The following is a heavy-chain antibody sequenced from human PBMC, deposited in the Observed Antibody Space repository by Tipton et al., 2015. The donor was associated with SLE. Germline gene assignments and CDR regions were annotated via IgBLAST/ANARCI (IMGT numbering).Heavy chain of an antibody. V-gene: IGHV4-38-2*01. Sequence: TLSLTCAVSGYSISSGYYWGWLRQPPGKGLEWSGFIYYSGRTNYNPSPKRRVTISVETSKNQFSLKLSSVTAADTAVYYCARGTLAARRGLDYWGQGTLVTVSS. CDR3: ARGTLAARRGLDY. J-gene: IGHJ4*02. CDR2: IYYSGRT. D-gene: IGHD6-6*01. CDR1: GYSISSGYY.